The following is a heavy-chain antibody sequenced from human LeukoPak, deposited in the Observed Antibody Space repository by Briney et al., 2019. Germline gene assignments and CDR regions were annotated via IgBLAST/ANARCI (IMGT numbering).Heavy chain of an antibody. CDR3: ATAELPNAFDI. D-gene: IGHD1-14*01. Sequence: ASVKVSCKASGYTFTGYYMHWVRQAPGQGLEWMGWINPNSVGTNYAHKFQGRVTMTEDTSTDTAFMELSSLRSEDTAVYYCATAELPNAFDIWGQGTMVTVSS. V-gene: IGHV1-2*02. CDR2: INPNSVGT. CDR1: GYTFTGYY. J-gene: IGHJ3*02.